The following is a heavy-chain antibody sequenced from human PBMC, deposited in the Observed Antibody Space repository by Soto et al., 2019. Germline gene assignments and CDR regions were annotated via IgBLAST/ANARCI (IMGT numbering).Heavy chain of an antibody. CDR3: ARVRGYSYGYVDY. CDR2: ISGRGSPI. D-gene: IGHD5-18*01. Sequence: EVQLVESGGGLVQPGGSLRLSCAASGFTPFSYYSMNWVRQAPGKGLEWVSFISGRGSPIYYADSVRGRFTISRDNAKNSLSLEMNNLRVEDTAVYYCARVRGYSYGYVDYWGQGTRVTVSS. V-gene: IGHV3-48*04. J-gene: IGHJ4*02. CDR1: GFTPFSYYS.